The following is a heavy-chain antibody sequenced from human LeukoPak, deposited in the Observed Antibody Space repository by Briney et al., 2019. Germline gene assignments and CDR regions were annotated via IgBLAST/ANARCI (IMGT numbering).Heavy chain of an antibody. J-gene: IGHJ6*03. CDR3: AALPLYNYYIDV. Sequence: SETLSLTCSVSGDPISGSPYYWGWIRQPPGTGLEWIGSVDFTGNTYYNPSLKSRVTKSVDTSKNQFSLRLSSVTAADTAVYYCAALPLYNYYIDVWGKGTTVTVSS. V-gene: IGHV4-39*07. CDR2: VDFTGNT. CDR1: GDPISGSPYY.